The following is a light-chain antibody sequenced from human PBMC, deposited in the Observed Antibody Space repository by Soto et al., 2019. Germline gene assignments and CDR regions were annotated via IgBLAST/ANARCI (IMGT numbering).Light chain of an antibody. CDR1: QSVSSY. CDR3: EQYGSSPGT. CDR2: GAS. V-gene: IGKV3-20*01. J-gene: IGKJ4*01. Sequence: EIVLTQSPATLSLSPGERATLSCRASQSVSSYLAWYQQKPDQAPRLLIYGASSRATGIPDRFSGSGSGAVFTLTISRLEPEDFAVYYCEQYGSSPGTFGGGTKVDIK.